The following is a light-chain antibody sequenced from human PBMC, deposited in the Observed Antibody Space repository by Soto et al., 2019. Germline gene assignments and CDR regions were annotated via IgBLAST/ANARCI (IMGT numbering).Light chain of an antibody. J-gene: IGKJ4*01. CDR3: QQYNKSPLT. CDR1: QTVSNN. V-gene: IGKV3-15*01. CDR2: FAS. Sequence: EIVMTQSPATLSVSPGEKATLSCRASQTVSNNLAWYQQKPGQAPRLLIYFASTRATGMPARFSGSGSGTEFTLTLSSLQSEDFGVYYCQQYNKSPLTFGGGNKVEPK.